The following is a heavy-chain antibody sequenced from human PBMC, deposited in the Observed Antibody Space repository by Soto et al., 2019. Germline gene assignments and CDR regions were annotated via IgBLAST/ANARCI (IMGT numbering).Heavy chain of an antibody. J-gene: IGHJ6*02. Sequence: EVQLLESGGGLVQPGGSLRLSCAASGFTFSSYGMSWVRQAPGKGLEWGSAISGVGGSTYYAVSVKGRFAISRDNSKNTLYLQMNSLRAEDTAVYYCAKVPRVSPTKTAYFYVMDVWGQGTTVTVSS. V-gene: IGHV3-23*01. CDR1: GFTFSSYG. CDR2: ISGVGGST. D-gene: IGHD3-10*01. CDR3: AKVPRVSPTKTAYFYVMDV.